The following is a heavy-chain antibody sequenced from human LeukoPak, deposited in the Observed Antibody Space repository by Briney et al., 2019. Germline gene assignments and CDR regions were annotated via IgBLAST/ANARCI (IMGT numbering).Heavy chain of an antibody. J-gene: IGHJ4*02. V-gene: IGHV3-30*18. CDR2: ISYDGSNK. CDR1: GITFSTYG. D-gene: IGHD3-10*01. Sequence: GGSLRLSCAASGITFSTYGMYWVRQAPGKGLEWVAVISYDGSNKYYADSVKGRFTISRDNSKNTLYLQMNSLRAEDTAVYYCAKALVPWFGELSLSYWGQGTLVTVS. CDR3: AKALVPWFGELSLSY.